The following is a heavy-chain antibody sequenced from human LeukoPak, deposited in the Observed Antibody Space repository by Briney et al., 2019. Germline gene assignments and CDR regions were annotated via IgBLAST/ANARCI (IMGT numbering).Heavy chain of an antibody. CDR1: GGSISLSYYY. CDR3: ASYRYGSAYY. J-gene: IGHJ4*02. D-gene: IGHD3-10*01. Sequence: SETLSLTCSVSGGSISLSYYYWGWIRQPPGKALEWIGSVYYSGTTSYNPSLKSRVTISVDMSKNHFSLRLSSVTAADTAMYYCASYRYGSAYYWGQGTLVTVSS. V-gene: IGHV4-39*07. CDR2: VYYSGTT.